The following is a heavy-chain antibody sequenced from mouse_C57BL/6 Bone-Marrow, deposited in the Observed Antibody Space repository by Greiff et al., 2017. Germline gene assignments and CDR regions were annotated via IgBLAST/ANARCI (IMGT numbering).Heavy chain of an antibody. CDR1: GFTFSSYA. J-gene: IGHJ2*01. CDR3: ARDLIWGNTVVLDY. D-gene: IGHD1-1*01. V-gene: IGHV5-4*01. CDR2: ISDGGSYT. Sequence: EVKLVESGGGLVKPGGSLKLSCAASGFTFSSYAMSWVRQTPEKRLEWVATISDGGSYTYYPDNVKGRFTISRDNAKNNLYLQMSHLKSEDTAMYYCARDLIWGNTVVLDYWGQGTTLTVSS.